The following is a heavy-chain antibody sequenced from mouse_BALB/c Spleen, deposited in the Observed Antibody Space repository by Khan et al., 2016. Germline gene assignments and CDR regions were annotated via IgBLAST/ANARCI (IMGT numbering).Heavy chain of an antibody. V-gene: IGHV4-1*02. J-gene: IGHJ1*01. CDR3: ASTFWYFDV. CDR2: INPDSSTI. CDR1: GFDFSRYW. Sequence: EVKLLESGGGLVQPGGSLKLSCAVSGFDFSRYWMSWVRQAPGKGLEWIGEINPDSSTINYTPSLKDKFIISRDNAKNTLYLQMSTVRSEDTALYYCASTFWYFDVWGAGTTVTVSS.